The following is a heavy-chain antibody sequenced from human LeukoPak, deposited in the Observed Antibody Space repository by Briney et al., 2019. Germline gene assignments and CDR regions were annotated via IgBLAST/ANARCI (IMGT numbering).Heavy chain of an antibody. CDR1: GFTFDDYA. CDR3: AKDLTSSGYYYRAIYYYYYGMDV. Sequence: GGSLRLSFAASGFTFDDYAMGWVRQAPGKGLEWVSLISGVGGSTYYADSVKDRFTISRDNSKNPLYLQMNSLRTEDTALYYCAKDLTSSGYYYRAIYYYYYGMDVWGQGTTVTVSS. J-gene: IGHJ6*02. CDR2: ISGVGGST. V-gene: IGHV3-43*02. D-gene: IGHD3-22*01.